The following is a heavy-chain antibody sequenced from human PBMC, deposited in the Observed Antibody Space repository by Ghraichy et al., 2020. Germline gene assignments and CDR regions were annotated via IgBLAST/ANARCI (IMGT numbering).Heavy chain of an antibody. CDR1: GFTFSSYS. Sequence: GGSLRLSCVASGFTFSSYSMNWVRQSPGKGLEWVSYISSSSRTKMYADSVKGRFTISRDNAHNSLYLQMNSLRDEDTAVYYCASGSSLVRFYSYDGLDVSRQAPTVTVSS. J-gene: IGHJ6*02. CDR3: ASGSSLVRFYSYDGLDV. V-gene: IGHV3-48*02. CDR2: ISSSSRTK. D-gene: IGHD3-10*01.